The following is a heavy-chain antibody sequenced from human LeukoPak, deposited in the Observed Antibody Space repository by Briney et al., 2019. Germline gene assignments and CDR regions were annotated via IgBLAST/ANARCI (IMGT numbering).Heavy chain of an antibody. CDR1: GFTFSSYG. Sequence: PGGSLRLSCAASGFTFSSYGMSWVRQAPGKGLEWVANIKEDGSEKYYVDSVKGRFTISRDNAKNSLYLQMNSLRAEDTAVYYCARDTVTAGRFDYWGQGTLVTVSS. J-gene: IGHJ4*02. CDR3: ARDTVTAGRFDY. CDR2: IKEDGSEK. V-gene: IGHV3-7*01. D-gene: IGHD2-21*02.